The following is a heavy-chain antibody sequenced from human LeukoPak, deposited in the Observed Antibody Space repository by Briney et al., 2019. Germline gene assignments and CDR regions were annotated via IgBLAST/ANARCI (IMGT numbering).Heavy chain of an antibody. CDR1: GGSISSSSYY. CDR3: ARDRGTWNDDGFDY. J-gene: IGHJ4*02. CDR2: IYYSEST. Sequence: SETLSLTCTVSGGSISSSSYYWGWIRQPPGKGLEWIGSIYYSESTYYNPSLKSRVTMSVDTSKNQFSLKLSSVTAADTAVYYCARDRGTWNDDGFDYWGQGTLVTVSS. V-gene: IGHV4-39*07. D-gene: IGHD1-1*01.